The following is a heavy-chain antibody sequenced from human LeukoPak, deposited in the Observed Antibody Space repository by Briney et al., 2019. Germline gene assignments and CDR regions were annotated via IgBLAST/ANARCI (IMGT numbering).Heavy chain of an antibody. V-gene: IGHV1-18*01. Sequence: ASVKVSCKASGYTFTSYGISWVRQAPGQGLEWMGWISAYNGNTNYAQKLQGRVTMTTDTSTSTAYMELRSLRSDDTAVYYCAKDPRFDILTGYRFDYWGQGTLVTVSS. D-gene: IGHD3-9*01. CDR1: GYTFTSYG. J-gene: IGHJ4*02. CDR2: ISAYNGNT. CDR3: AKDPRFDILTGYRFDY.